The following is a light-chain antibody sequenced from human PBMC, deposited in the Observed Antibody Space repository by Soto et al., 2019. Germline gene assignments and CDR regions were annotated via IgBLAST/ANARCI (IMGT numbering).Light chain of an antibody. J-gene: IGKJ1*01. CDR1: QREKYSSNNKNY. Sequence: QREKYSSNNKNYLAWYQQKPGQPPKLLIYWASTRESGVPDRFSVRGSGRDLSQVFGSGLPDEVVVYYWQVYAKTLRAFGQGTKVDI. V-gene: IGKV4-1*01. CDR2: WAS. CDR3: QVYAKTLRA.